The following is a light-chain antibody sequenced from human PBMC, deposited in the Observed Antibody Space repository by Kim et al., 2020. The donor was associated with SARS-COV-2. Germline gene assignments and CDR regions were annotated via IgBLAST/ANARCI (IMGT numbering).Light chain of an antibody. V-gene: IGLV3-9*01. CDR3: QVWDSSTAVV. CDR2: RDS. CDR1: NIGSKN. J-gene: IGLJ2*01. Sequence: DLGQTARITGGGNNIGSKNVPWYQQKPGQAPVLVIYRDSNRPSGIPERFSGSNSGNTATLTISRAQAGDEADYYCQVWDSSTAVVFGGGTQLTVL.